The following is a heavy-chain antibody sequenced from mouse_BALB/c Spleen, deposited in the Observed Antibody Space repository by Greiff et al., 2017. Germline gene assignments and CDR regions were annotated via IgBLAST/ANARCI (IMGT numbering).Heavy chain of an antibody. CDR3: ARSSSGYPYYAMDY. Sequence: VQLQQSGPELVKPGASVKIPCKASGYTFTDYNMDWVKQSHGKSLEWIGDINPNNGGTIYNQKFKGKATLTVDKSSSTAYMELRSLTSEDTAVYYCARSSSGYPYYAMDYWGQGTSVTVSS. V-gene: IGHV1-18*01. CDR2: INPNNGGT. CDR1: GYTFTDYN. J-gene: IGHJ4*01. D-gene: IGHD3-1*01.